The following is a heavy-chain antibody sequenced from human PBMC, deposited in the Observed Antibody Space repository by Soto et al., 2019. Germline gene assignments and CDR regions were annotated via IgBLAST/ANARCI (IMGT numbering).Heavy chain of an antibody. CDR3: AKPLIAAAGPFDY. Sequence: GGSLRLSCAASGFTFSSYGMHWVRQAPGKGLEWVAVISYDGSNKYYADSVKGRFTISRDNSKNTLYLQMNSLRAEDTAVYYCAKPLIAAAGPFDYWGQGTLVTVSS. D-gene: IGHD6-13*01. CDR2: ISYDGSNK. V-gene: IGHV3-30*18. CDR1: GFTFSSYG. J-gene: IGHJ4*02.